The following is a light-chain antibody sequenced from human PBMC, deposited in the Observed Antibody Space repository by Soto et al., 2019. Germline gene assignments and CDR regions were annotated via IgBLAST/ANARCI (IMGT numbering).Light chain of an antibody. CDR2: DVN. CDR1: SSDVGGYNY. J-gene: IGLJ1*01. CDR3: SSYTSSSAYV. V-gene: IGLV2-14*03. Sequence: QPASVSGSPGQSITISCTGTSSDVGGYNYVSWYQQHPGKAPKLMIYDVNNRPSGVSNRFSGSKSGNTASLTISGLQAEDEADYYCSSYTSSSAYVFGTGTKLTVL.